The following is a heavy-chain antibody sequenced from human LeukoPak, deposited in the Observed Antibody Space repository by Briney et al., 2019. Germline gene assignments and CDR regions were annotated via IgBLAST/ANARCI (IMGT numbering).Heavy chain of an antibody. CDR3: ARDPQQLVRPWFDY. CDR2: ISSGSSYI. D-gene: IGHD6-13*01. CDR1: GFTFSTYS. V-gene: IGHV3-21*01. J-gene: IGHJ4*02. Sequence: GGSLRLSCAASGFTFSTYSMNWVRQAPGKGLEWVSSISSGSSYIYYADSEKGRFTISRDNAKNSLHLQMNSLRAEDTAVYYCARDPQQLVRPWFDYWGQGTLVTVSS.